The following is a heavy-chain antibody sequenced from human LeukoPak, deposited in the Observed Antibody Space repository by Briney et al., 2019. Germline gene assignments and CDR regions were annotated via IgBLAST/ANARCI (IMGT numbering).Heavy chain of an antibody. Sequence: ASVKVSCKASGYTFTSYDINWVRQATGQGLEWMGRMNPNSGNTGYAQKFQGRVTMTRNTSISTAYMELSSLGSEDTAVYYCARGRGRYNWNRRYFDYWGQGTLVTVSS. J-gene: IGHJ4*02. CDR2: MNPNSGNT. V-gene: IGHV1-8*01. CDR3: ARGRGRYNWNRRYFDY. D-gene: IGHD1-1*01. CDR1: GYTFTSYD.